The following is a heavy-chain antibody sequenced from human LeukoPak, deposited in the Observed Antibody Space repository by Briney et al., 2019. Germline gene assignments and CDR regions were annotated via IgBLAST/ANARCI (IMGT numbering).Heavy chain of an antibody. Sequence: GGSLRLSCAASGFTFSSYGMHWVRQGPGKGLEWVAVIWYDGSNKYYADSVKGRFTISRDSPKNTLYLQMNSLRAEDTAVYYCARDPRWLRLTGYSSGWSFDSWGQGTLVTVSS. CDR1: GFTFSSYG. CDR2: IWYDGSNK. CDR3: ARDPRWLRLTGYSSGWSFDS. D-gene: IGHD6-19*01. J-gene: IGHJ4*02. V-gene: IGHV3-33*01.